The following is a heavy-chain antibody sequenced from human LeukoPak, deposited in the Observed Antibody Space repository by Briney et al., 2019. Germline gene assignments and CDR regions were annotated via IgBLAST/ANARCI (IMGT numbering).Heavy chain of an antibody. D-gene: IGHD3-16*01. CDR2: IYTSGST. V-gene: IGHV4-4*07. CDR3: ARVGDYALKD. Sequence: SETLTLTCTVSGGSISNYHWSWIRQPAGKGLEWIGRIYTSGSTNYNPSLESRVTMSVDTSKNQFSLKLNSVTAADTAVYYCARVGDYALKDWGQGTLVTVSS. CDR1: GGSISNYH. J-gene: IGHJ4*02.